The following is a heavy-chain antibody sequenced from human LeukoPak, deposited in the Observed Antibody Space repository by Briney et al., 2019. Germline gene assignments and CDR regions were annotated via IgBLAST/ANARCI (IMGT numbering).Heavy chain of an antibody. D-gene: IGHD2-15*01. CDR1: GFTFSSYA. CDR3: AKDPGYCSGGSCSTPNNWFDP. Sequence: PGGSLRLSCAASGFTFSSYAMSWVRQAPGKGLEWVSAISGSGGSTYYADSVKGRLTISRDNSKNTLYLQMNSLRAEDTAVYYCAKDPGYCSGGSCSTPNNWFDPWGQGTLVTVSS. J-gene: IGHJ5*02. CDR2: ISGSGGST. V-gene: IGHV3-23*01.